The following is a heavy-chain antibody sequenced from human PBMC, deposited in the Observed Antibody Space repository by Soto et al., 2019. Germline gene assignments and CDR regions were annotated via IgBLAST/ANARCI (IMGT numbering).Heavy chain of an antibody. V-gene: IGHV3-21*01. J-gene: IGHJ5*02. D-gene: IGHD2-21*01. CDR1: GFTFNSYD. CDR2: ITASRAYI. Sequence: ESGGGLVKPGGFLRLSCAASGFTFNSYDMNWVRQAPGKGLEWVSSITASRAYIYYADSVRGRITISKDNAKNPLFLQRHSLRAEDTAVNYCVRAGTARLLRHSWFDTWGQGTRVTVSS. CDR3: VRAGTARLLRHSWFDT.